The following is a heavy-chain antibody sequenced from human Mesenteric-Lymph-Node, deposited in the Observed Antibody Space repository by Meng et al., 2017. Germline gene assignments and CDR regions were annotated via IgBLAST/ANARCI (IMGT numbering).Heavy chain of an antibody. V-gene: IGHV3-9*01. CDR1: GFTFDDYA. D-gene: IGHD3-16*02. Sequence: SLKISCAASGFTFDDYAMHWVRQAPGKGLEWVSGISWNSGSIGYADSVKGRFTISRDNAKNSLYLQMNSLRAEDTAVYYCARDPIMITFGGVIPYGMDVWGQGTTVTVSS. CDR3: ARDPIMITFGGVIPYGMDV. CDR2: ISWNSGSI. J-gene: IGHJ6*02.